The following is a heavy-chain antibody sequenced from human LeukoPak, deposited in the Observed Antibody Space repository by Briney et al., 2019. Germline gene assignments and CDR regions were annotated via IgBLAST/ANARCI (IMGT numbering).Heavy chain of an antibody. CDR1: GASISSYY. CDR2: ISNSVST. CDR3: VATERWLQWDY. D-gene: IGHD5-24*01. V-gene: IGHV4-4*08. Sequence: PSETLPLTCTVSGASISSYYWSWIRQPPGKGLEWIAFISNSVSTNYNPSLKSRVTISLDTSRKQLSLRLSSVIAADTAVYYCVATERWLQWDYWGQGTLVTVSS. J-gene: IGHJ4*02.